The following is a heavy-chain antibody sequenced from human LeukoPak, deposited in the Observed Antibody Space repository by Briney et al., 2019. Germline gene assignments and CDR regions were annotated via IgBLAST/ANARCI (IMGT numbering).Heavy chain of an antibody. CDR3: ARDLDTAMVTSAFDI. CDR1: GYTLSELS. CDR2: IIPIFGTA. Sequence: GASVKVCCKVSGYTLSELSMHWVRQAPGKGLEWMGGIIPIFGTANYAQKFQGRVTITADESTSTAYMELSSLRSEDTAVYYCARDLDTAMVTSAFDIWGQGTMVTVSS. J-gene: IGHJ3*02. V-gene: IGHV1-69*13. D-gene: IGHD5-18*01.